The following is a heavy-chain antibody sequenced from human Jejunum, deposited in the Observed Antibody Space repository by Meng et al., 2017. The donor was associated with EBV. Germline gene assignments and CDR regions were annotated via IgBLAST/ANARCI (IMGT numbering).Heavy chain of an antibody. CDR3: ARDRRVGSYDY. D-gene: IGHD1-26*01. Sequence: QVQLVQSGAEVKKPGASVKVSCKASGYIFTTYSMNWVRQAPGQGLEWMGYISYNTGNPSYAQGFTGRFVFSWDTSVNTAYLQISSLRAEDTAVYYCARDRRVGSYDYWGQGTLGTVSS. CDR1: GYIFTTYS. J-gene: IGHJ4*02. CDR2: ISYNTGNP. V-gene: IGHV7-4-1*02.